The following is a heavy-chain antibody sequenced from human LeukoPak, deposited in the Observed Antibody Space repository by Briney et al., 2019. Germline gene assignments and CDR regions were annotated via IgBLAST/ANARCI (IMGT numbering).Heavy chain of an antibody. Sequence: PGGSLRLSCAASGFTFSSYALHWVRQAPGKGLEWVALISYNGNNKYYADSVKGRFTISRDNSKNTLYLQMNSLRAEDTAVYYCARGYYYESSGYYVWDYWGQGTLVTVSS. CDR2: ISYNGNNK. CDR1: GFTFSSYA. V-gene: IGHV3-30*04. J-gene: IGHJ4*02. D-gene: IGHD3-22*01. CDR3: ARGYYYESSGYYVWDY.